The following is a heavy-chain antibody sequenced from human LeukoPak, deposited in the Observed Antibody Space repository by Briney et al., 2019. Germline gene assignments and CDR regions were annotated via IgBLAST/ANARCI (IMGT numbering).Heavy chain of an antibody. V-gene: IGHV3-74*01. CDR1: GFSFSNYW. CDR2: INSDGSST. CDR3: TRDLYSYGYSSGWWGHSIGSGNAFDI. J-gene: IGHJ3*02. Sequence: GGSLRLSCAASGFSFSNYWMHWVRQAPGKGLVWVSRINSDGSSTTYADSVKGRFTISRDNAKNTLYLQMNSLRAEDTAVYYCTRDLYSYGYSSGWWGHSIGSGNAFDIWGQGTMVTVSS. D-gene: IGHD6-19*01.